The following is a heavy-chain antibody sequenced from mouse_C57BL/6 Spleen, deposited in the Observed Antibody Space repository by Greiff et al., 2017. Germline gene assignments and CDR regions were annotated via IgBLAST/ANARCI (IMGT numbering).Heavy chain of an antibody. D-gene: IGHD1-1*01. CDR1: GFTFSDYY. Sequence: EVKVEESGGGLVQPGGSLKLSCAASGFTFSDYYMYWVRQTPEKRLEWVAYISNGGGSTYYPDTVKGRFTISRDNAKNTLYLQMSRLKSEDTAMYYCARRAVRGYYFDYWGQGTTLTVSS. CDR2: ISNGGGST. CDR3: ARRAVRGYYFDY. V-gene: IGHV5-12*01. J-gene: IGHJ2*01.